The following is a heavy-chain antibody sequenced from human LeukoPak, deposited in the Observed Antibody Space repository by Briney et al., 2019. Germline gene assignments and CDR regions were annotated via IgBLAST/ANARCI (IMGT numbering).Heavy chain of an antibody. CDR2: INPNSGGT. CDR1: GYTFTGYY. D-gene: IGHD4-17*01. V-gene: IGHV1-2*02. CDR3: ARDSDYGDYGDY. Sequence: GASVKVSCKASGYTFTGYYMHWVRQAPGQGLEWMGWINPNSGGTNYAQKFQGRVTMTRDTSISTVYMELSRLRSDDTAVYYCARDSDYGDYGDYWGQGTLVTVSS. J-gene: IGHJ4*02.